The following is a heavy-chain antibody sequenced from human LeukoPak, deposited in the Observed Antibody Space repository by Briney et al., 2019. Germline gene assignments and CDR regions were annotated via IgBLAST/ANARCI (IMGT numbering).Heavy chain of an antibody. CDR3: AREGGGYCSSTSCPFDY. Sequence: GGSLRLSCAASGFTFSSYAMHWVRQAPGKGLEWVAVISYDGSNKYYADSVKGRFTISRDNSKNTLYLQMNSLRAEDTAVYYCAREGGGYCSSTSCPFDYWGQGTLVTVSS. D-gene: IGHD2-2*01. CDR1: GFTFSSYA. CDR2: ISYDGSNK. J-gene: IGHJ4*02. V-gene: IGHV3-30*01.